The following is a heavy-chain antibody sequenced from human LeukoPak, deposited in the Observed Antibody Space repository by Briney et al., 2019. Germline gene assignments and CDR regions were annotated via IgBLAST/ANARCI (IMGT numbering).Heavy chain of an antibody. CDR1: GYSFTNYW. CDR2: IYPGDSDI. D-gene: IGHD5-18*01. CDR3: ARGQRGYSYGYCFDY. J-gene: IGHJ4*02. V-gene: IGHV5-51*01. Sequence: GESLKISCKGSGYSFTNYWIGWVRQMPGKGLEWMGIIYPGDSDIRYSPSFQGQVTISADKSISTAYLQCSSLKASDTAMYYCARGQRGYSYGYCFDYWGQGTLVTVSS.